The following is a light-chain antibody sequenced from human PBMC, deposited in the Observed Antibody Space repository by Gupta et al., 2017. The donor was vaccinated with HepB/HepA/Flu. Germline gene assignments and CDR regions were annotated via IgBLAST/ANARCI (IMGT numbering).Light chain of an antibody. CDR1: QSVSSY. J-gene: IGKJ4*01. Sequence: EVVLTQSPATLSLSPGERAALSCRASQSVSSYLAWYQQKRGQAPRILIYDAANRATGIPARFSGSGSGTDVTLTISSLEPEDFAFYYCQHRSNWPLTFGGGTKVEIK. CDR2: DAA. V-gene: IGKV3-11*01. CDR3: QHRSNWPLT.